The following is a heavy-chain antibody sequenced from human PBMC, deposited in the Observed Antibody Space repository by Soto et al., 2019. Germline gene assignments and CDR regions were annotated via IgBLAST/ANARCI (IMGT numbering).Heavy chain of an antibody. CDR2: IKGDGSSL. CDR1: GFTFSTYW. V-gene: IGHV3-74*01. J-gene: IGHJ6*02. Sequence: EVQLVESGGGLLQPGGSLTLSCTASGFTFSTYWMHWVRQVPGKGLVWVSRIKGDGSSLSYADSVKGRFTISRDNVENTVYLQMGSLRADDTALYYCARGLKNYYGVDVWGQGTTVTVSS. CDR3: ARGLKNYYGVDV.